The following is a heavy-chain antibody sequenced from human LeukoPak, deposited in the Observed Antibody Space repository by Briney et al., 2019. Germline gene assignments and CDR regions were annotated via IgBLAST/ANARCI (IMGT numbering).Heavy chain of an antibody. CDR2: IKSKTDGGTT. D-gene: IGHD6-19*01. V-gene: IGHV3-15*01. CDR3: ARAYLAIGIAVAGFFDY. CDR1: GFTFSNAW. J-gene: IGHJ4*02. Sequence: GGCLRLSCAASGFTFSNAWMSWVRQAPGKGLEWVGRIKSKTDGGTTDYAAPVKGRFTISRDDSKNTLYLQMNSLRAEDTAVYYCARAYLAIGIAVAGFFDYWGQGTLVTVSS.